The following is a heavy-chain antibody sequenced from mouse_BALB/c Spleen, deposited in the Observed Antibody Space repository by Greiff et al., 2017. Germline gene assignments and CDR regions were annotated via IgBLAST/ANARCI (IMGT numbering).Heavy chain of an antibody. CDR2: IRNKANGYTT. CDR1: GFTFTDYY. J-gene: IGHJ4*01. Sequence: EVNVVESGGGLVQPGGSLRLSCATSGFTFTDYYMSWVRQPPGKALEWLGFIRNKANGYTTEYSASVKGRFTISRDNSQSILYLQMNTLRAEDSATYYCARDTGYYVMDYWGQGTSVTVSS. CDR3: ARDTGYYVMDY. V-gene: IGHV7-3*02.